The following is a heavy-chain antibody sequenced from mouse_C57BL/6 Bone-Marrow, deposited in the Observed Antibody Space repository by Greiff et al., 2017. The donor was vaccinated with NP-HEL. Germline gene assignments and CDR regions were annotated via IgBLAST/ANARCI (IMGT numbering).Heavy chain of an antibody. CDR3: ARDPHYYGSTPFAY. CDR2: ILPGSGST. J-gene: IGHJ3*01. D-gene: IGHD1-1*01. Sequence: VQLQQSGAALMKPGASVKLSCKATGYTFTGYWIEWVKQRPGHGLEWIGEILPGSGSTNYIEQFQGQATFTADTSSNTADMQLSSLKTEDSAIYYCARDPHYYGSTPFAYWGQGTLVTVSA. V-gene: IGHV1-9*01. CDR1: GYTFTGYW.